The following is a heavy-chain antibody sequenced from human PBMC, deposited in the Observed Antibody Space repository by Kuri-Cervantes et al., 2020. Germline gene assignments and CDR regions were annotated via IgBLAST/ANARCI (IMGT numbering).Heavy chain of an antibody. V-gene: IGHV3-48*01. CDR2: ISSSSSTI. D-gene: IGHD2-15*01. J-gene: IGHJ5*02. CDR1: GFTFSSYS. Sequence: GESLKISCAASGFTFSSYSMNWVRQAPGKGLEWVSYISSSSSTIYYADSVKGRSTISGDNAKNTLYLQMNSLRAEDTAVYYCARGVVVAATLGWFDPWGQGTLVTVSS. CDR3: ARGVVVAATLGWFDP.